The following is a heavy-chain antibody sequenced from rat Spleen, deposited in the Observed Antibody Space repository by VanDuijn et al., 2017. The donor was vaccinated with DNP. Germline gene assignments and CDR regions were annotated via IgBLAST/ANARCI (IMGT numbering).Heavy chain of an antibody. CDR3: ARVPNTYYVMDV. V-gene: IGHV2-43*01. CDR2: IWTGGTT. J-gene: IGHJ4*01. CDR1: GFSLTSYH. D-gene: IGHD3-8*01. Sequence: QVQLKESGPGLVQPSQTLSLTCTVSGFSLTSYHVSWVRQPPGKGLEWMGIIWTGGTTAYNSLLKSRLSITRDNSKSQVFLKMNSLKTEDTATYYCARVPNTYYVMDVWGQGASVTVSS.